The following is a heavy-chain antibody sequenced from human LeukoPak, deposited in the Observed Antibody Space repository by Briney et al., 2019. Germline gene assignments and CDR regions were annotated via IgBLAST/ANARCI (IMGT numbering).Heavy chain of an antibody. J-gene: IGHJ4*02. Sequence: ASVKVSCKVSGYTLIELSMHWVRQAPGKGLEWMGGFDPEQGETIYAQGFQGRVTMTEGTSTDTAYTNLSSLRSEDTAVYYCATLVGARFNYWGQGTLVTVSS. D-gene: IGHD1-26*01. V-gene: IGHV1-24*01. CDR2: FDPEQGET. CDR3: ATLVGARFNY. CDR1: GYTLIELS.